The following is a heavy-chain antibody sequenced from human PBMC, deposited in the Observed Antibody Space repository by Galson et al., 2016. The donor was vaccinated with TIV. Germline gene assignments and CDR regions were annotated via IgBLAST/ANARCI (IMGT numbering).Heavy chain of an antibody. V-gene: IGHV3-7*01. Sequence: SLRLSCAASRFGFHTYWMSWLRQAPGKGLEWVASINDGGSEKDYVDSVKGRFTISRDNAQTSLYLQMDSLRAEDTAVYYCARMLFDIVQAPAATPTGYFDPWGQGTLVTVSS. CDR3: ARMLFDIVQAPAATPTGYFDP. J-gene: IGHJ5*02. CDR1: RFGFHTYW. CDR2: INDGGSEK. D-gene: IGHD2-2*01.